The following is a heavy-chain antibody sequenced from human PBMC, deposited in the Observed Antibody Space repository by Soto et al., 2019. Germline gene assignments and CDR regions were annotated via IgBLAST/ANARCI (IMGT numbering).Heavy chain of an antibody. CDR3: ARDGTEYYGEYYDY. V-gene: IGHV3-11*01. Sequence: QVQLVESGGGLVKPGGSLRLSCATSGFTFSDYYMSWIRQAPGKGLGWVSYIGTRGNTKYYADSVRGRFTISRDNAKNSLYLQMNSLGADDMAVYYCARDGTEYYGEYYDYWGQGIPVTVSS. J-gene: IGHJ4*02. D-gene: IGHD4-17*01. CDR2: IGTRGNTK. CDR1: GFTFSDYY.